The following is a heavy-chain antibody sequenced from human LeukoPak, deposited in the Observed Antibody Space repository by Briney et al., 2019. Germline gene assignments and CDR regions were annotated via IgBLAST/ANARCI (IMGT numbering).Heavy chain of an antibody. Sequence: PSETLSLTCTVSGGSISSYYWSWIRQPPGKGLEWIGYIYYSGSTNYNPPLKSRVTISVDTSKNQFSLKLSPVTAADTAVYYCARAQYCSGGSCYSGYYYYYMDVWGKGTTVTVSS. CDR3: ARAQYCSGGSCYSGYYYYYMDV. J-gene: IGHJ6*03. V-gene: IGHV4-59*01. CDR2: IYYSGST. CDR1: GGSISSYY. D-gene: IGHD2-15*01.